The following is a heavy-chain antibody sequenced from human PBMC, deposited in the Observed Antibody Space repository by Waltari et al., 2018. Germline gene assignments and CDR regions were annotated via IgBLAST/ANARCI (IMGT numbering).Heavy chain of an antibody. J-gene: IGHJ4*02. D-gene: IGHD1-26*01. CDR3: AIDPGGRYYFDY. V-gene: IGHV3-53*01. CDR2: NYRGGNT. CDR1: GFTVSSTY. Sequence: EVQLVESGGGLIQPGGSLRLSCAASGFTVSSTYMRWVRQAPGKGLEGVSDNYRGGNTYDGDCVKGHFTIARDNSKNTLYLQMNSLRADATAVYYCAIDPGGRYYFDYWGQGSLVTVSS.